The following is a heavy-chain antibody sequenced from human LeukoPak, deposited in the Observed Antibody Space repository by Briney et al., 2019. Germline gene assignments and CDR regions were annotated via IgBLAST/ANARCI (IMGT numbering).Heavy chain of an antibody. D-gene: IGHD6-13*01. J-gene: IGHJ4*02. V-gene: IGHV4-30-2*01. Sequence: SETLSLTCNVSGGSISSGHYYWSWIRQPPGKGLEWIGYIYHDGSTYYNPSLQSRVTMSIDRSKNQFSLKVTSVAAADTAVYYCVRDLGIGEDSWGQGILVTVSS. CDR3: VRDLGIGEDS. CDR1: GGSISSGHYY. CDR2: IYHDGST.